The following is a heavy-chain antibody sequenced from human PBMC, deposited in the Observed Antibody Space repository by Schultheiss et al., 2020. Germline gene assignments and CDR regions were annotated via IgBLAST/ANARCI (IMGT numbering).Heavy chain of an antibody. CDR1: GFTFSNAW. Sequence: VGSLRLSGAASGFTFSNAWMSWVRQAPGKGLEWVGRIKSKTDGGTTDYAAPVKGRFTISGDDSKNTLYLQMNSLKTEDTAVYYCTTDDRFYDSSGYVFDYWGQGTLVTVSS. CDR2: IKSKTDGGTT. D-gene: IGHD3-22*01. V-gene: IGHV3-15*01. CDR3: TTDDRFYDSSGYVFDY. J-gene: IGHJ4*02.